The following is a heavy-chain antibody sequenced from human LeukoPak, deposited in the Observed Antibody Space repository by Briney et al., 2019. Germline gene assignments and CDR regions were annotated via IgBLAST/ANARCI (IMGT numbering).Heavy chain of an antibody. CDR1: GFTFSGYW. Sequence: GGSLRLSCAASGFTFSGYWMSWVRQAPGKGLEWVSSISSSSSYIYYADSVKGRFTISRDNAKNSLYLQMNSLRAEDTAVYYCARDLGALYWGQGTLVTVSS. J-gene: IGHJ4*02. D-gene: IGHD3-16*01. CDR2: ISSSSSYI. CDR3: ARDLGALY. V-gene: IGHV3-21*01.